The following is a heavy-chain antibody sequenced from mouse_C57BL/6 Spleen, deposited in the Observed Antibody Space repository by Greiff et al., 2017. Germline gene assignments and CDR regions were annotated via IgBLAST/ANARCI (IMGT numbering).Heavy chain of an antibody. CDR3: ARESDGGAMDY. CDR2: IYPRSGNT. Sequence: QVQLKESGAELARPGASVKLSCKASGYTFTSYGISWVKQRTGQGLEWIGEIYPRSGNTYYNEKFKGKATLTADKSSSTAYMELRSLTSEDSAVYFCARESDGGAMDYWGQGTSVTVSS. D-gene: IGHD2-3*01. V-gene: IGHV1-81*01. J-gene: IGHJ4*01. CDR1: GYTFTSYG.